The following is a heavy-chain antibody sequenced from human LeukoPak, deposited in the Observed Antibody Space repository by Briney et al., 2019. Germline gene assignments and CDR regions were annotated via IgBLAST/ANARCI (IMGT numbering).Heavy chain of an antibody. CDR3: ARHMGDGYPDY. CDR2: IYYSGST. J-gene: IGHJ4*02. CDR1: GGSISSYY. V-gene: IGHV4-59*08. D-gene: IGHD5-24*01. Sequence: SETLSLTCTVSGGSISSYYWSWIRQPPGKGLEWIGYIYYSGSTNYNPSLKSRVTISVDTSKNQFSLKLSSVTAADTAVYYCARHMGDGYPDYWGQGTLVTVSS.